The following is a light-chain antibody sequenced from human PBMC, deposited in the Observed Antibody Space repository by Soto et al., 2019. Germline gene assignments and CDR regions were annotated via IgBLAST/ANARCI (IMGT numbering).Light chain of an antibody. CDR2: GAS. V-gene: IGKV3-20*01. Sequence: EIVLTQSPGTLSLSPGERATLSCRARQSVSSSSLAWYQQKPGQAPRLLIYGASSRATGIPDRFSGSGSGTDFTLTISRLEPEDFAVYYCQQYGGTPPITFGQGTRLEIK. CDR1: QSVSSSS. CDR3: QQYGGTPPIT. J-gene: IGKJ5*01.